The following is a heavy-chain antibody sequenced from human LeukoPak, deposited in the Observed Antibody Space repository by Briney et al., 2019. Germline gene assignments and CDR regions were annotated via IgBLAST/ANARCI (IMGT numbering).Heavy chain of an antibody. Sequence: SETLSLTXAVYGGSFSGYYWSWIRQPPGKGLEWIGEINHSGSTNYNPSLKSRVTISVDTSKNQFSLKLSSVTAADTAVYYCARTHTIFGVVRRNWFDPWGQGTLVTVSS. CDR3: ARTHTIFGVVRRNWFDP. J-gene: IGHJ5*02. CDR2: INHSGST. D-gene: IGHD3-3*01. CDR1: GGSFSGYY. V-gene: IGHV4-34*01.